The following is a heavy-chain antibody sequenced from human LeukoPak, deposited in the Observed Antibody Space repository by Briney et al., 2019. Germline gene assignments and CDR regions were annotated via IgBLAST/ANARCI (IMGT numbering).Heavy chain of an antibody. V-gene: IGHV4-30-2*01. CDR2: IYHSGST. J-gene: IGHJ4*02. CDR1: GGSISSGGYY. CDR3: ARANTRPSDSYGPGGYGY. Sequence: SQTLFLTCTVSGGSISSGGYYWSWIRQPPGKGLEWIGYIYHSGSTYYNPSLKSRVTISVDRSKNQFSLKLSSVTAADTAVYYCARANTRPSDSYGPGGYGYWGQGTLVTVSS. D-gene: IGHD5-18*01.